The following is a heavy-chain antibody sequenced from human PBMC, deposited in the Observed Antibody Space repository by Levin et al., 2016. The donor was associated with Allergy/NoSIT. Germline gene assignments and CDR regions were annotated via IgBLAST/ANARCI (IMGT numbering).Heavy chain of an antibody. CDR3: AKEGPYTSGSLPSLYGMDV. Sequence: GESLKISCVASGFTFSSYVMTWVRQAPGKGLEWVSSLSASSGSTYYADSVKGRFTISRDNSKNTLYLQMHSLRAEDTAVYYCAKEGPYTSGSLPSLYGMDVWGQGTTVTVSS. CDR2: LSASSGST. V-gene: IGHV3-23*01. J-gene: IGHJ6*02. CDR1: GFTFSSYV. D-gene: IGHD6-19*01.